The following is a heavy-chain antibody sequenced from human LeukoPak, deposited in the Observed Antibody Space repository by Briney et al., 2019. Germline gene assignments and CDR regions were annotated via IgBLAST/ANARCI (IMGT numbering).Heavy chain of an antibody. V-gene: IGHV1-3*01. J-gene: IGHJ4*02. CDR2: IDAGNGNT. Sequence: GASVKVSCKASGYTFTSYAMHWVRQAPGQRLEWMGWIDAGNGNTKYSQKFQGRVTITRDTSASTAYMELSSLRSEDTAVYYCARVTRSSSWYRDKVFDYWGQGTLVTVSS. D-gene: IGHD6-13*01. CDR3: ARVTRSSSWYRDKVFDY. CDR1: GYTFTSYA.